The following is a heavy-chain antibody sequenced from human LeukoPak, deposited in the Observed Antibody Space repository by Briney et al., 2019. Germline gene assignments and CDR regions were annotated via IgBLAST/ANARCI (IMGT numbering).Heavy chain of an antibody. CDR2: ISSSSYI. CDR3: ARDRATRKFDYYYGMDV. Sequence: GALRLSCAASGFTFSSYSMNWVRQAPGKGLEWVSSISSSSYIYYADSVKGRFTISRDNAKNSLYLQMNSLRAEDTAVYYYARDRATRKFDYYYGMDVWGQGTTVTVSS. V-gene: IGHV3-21*01. J-gene: IGHJ6*02. CDR1: GFTFSSYS.